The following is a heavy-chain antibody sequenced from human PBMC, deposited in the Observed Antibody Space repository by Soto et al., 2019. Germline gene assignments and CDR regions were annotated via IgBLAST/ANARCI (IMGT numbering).Heavy chain of an antibody. CDR2: FSGSGGNI. D-gene: IGHD2-2*01. J-gene: IGHJ6*02. CDR3: AKDPPWTVGPLAMDV. V-gene: IGHV3-23*01. Sequence: GGSLRLSCVASGFTFSTHGMSWVRQSPGKGLEWVSTFSGSGGNIYYAESVKGRLTISRDDSKNTLYLQMNSLRVEDTAVYYCAKDPPWTVGPLAMDVWGQGTTVTVSS. CDR1: GFTFSTHG.